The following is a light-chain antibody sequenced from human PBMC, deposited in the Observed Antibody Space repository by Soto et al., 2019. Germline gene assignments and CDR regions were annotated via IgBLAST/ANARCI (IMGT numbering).Light chain of an antibody. CDR1: QSISSW. CDR3: QQYNSYVYT. CDR2: DAS. V-gene: IGKV1-5*01. J-gene: IGKJ2*01. Sequence: DIQMTQSPSTLSASVGDRVTITCRARQSISSWLAWYQQKPGKAPKLLIYDASSLESGVPSRFSGSGSGTEVTLTISSLQPDDFATYYCQQYNSYVYTFGQGTKLEIK.